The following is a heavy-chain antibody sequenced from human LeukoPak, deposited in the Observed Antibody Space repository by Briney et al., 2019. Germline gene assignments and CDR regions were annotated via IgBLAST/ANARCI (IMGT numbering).Heavy chain of an antibody. CDR2: IYSGGST. D-gene: IGHD3-10*01. J-gene: IGHJ4*02. CDR1: GFTVSSNY. V-gene: IGHV3-66*02. CDR3: ARGLLWFGEGYYFDY. Sequence: GGSLRLSCAASGFTVSSNYMSWARQAPGKGLEWVSVIYSGGSTYYADSVKGRFTISRDNSKNTLYLQMNSLRAEDTAVYYCARGLLWFGEGYYFDYWGQGTLVTVSS.